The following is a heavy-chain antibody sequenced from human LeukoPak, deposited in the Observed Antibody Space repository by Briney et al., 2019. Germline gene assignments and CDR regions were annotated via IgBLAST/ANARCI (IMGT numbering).Heavy chain of an antibody. CDR3: AKPLEKYTYGGNFDY. CDR2: ISSSADST. J-gene: IGHJ4*02. CDR1: GGSISSYY. V-gene: IGHV3-23*01. D-gene: IGHD4-23*01. Sequence: ETLSLTCTVSGGSISSYYWSWVRQAPGKGLAWVSVISSSADSTYYADSVKGRFTISRDNSKNTLFLQMNSLRAEDTAVYYCAKPLEKYTYGGNFDYWGQGILVTVSS.